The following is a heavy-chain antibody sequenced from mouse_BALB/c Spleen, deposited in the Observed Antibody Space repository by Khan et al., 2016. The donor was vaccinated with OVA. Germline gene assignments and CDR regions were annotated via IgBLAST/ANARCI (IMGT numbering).Heavy chain of an antibody. CDR3: ARTAMIKY. D-gene: IGHD1-2*01. J-gene: IGHJ2*01. Sequence: EVQLQESGPGLVKPSQSLSLTCTVTGYSITSGYGWNWIRKFPGNKLEWMGYISYSGSTNYHPSLKSRTSITRNTSKNPFFLQLNYVTTEDTATDYCARTAMIKYWGQGTTLTVSS. CDR2: ISYSGST. CDR1: GYSITSGYG. V-gene: IGHV3-2*02.